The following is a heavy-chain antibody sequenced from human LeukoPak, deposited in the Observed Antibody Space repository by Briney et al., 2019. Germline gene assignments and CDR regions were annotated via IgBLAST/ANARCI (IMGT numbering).Heavy chain of an antibody. CDR3: ARDPDGSSSGRGYFDY. D-gene: IGHD6-6*01. CDR1: GFTFSSYA. J-gene: IGHJ4*02. Sequence: GGSLRLSCAASGFTFSSYAMSWVRQAPGKGLEWVSAISGSGGSTYYADSVKGRFTISRDNSKNTLYLQMNSLRAEDTAVYYCARDPDGSSSGRGYFDYWGQGTLVTVSS. CDR2: ISGSGGST. V-gene: IGHV3-23*01.